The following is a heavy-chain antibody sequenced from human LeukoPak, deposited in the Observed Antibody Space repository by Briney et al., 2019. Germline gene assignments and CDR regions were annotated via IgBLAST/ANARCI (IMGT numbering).Heavy chain of an antibody. J-gene: IGHJ4*02. V-gene: IGHV3-30-3*01. CDR2: IPSDGSDE. Sequence: GESLRLSCAVSGFTFSRYAMHWVRQAPGKGQDWVAVIPSDGSDEYYADSVKGRFTISRDKSKNTVYLQMNSLRAEDTAVYYCARAVATAIRHGIDYWGQGTLVTVSS. CDR3: ARAVATAIRHGIDY. CDR1: GFTFSRYA. D-gene: IGHD2-21*02.